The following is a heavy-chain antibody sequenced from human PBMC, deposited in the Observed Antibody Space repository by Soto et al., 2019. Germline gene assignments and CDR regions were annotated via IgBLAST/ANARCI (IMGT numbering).Heavy chain of an antibody. V-gene: IGHV1-69*02. CDR2: IIPILNIA. J-gene: IGHJ6*03. D-gene: IGHD4-17*01. Sequence: QVQLVQSGAEVKKPGSSVKVSCKASGGTFSNYTISWVRQAPGQGLEWMGRIIPILNIANYAQKFQDRVTITADKSTTTAYMELSSLRSEDTAVYYCARVSEMGTVTEGFYYYMDVWGKGTTVTVSS. CDR1: GGTFSNYT. CDR3: ARVSEMGTVTEGFYYYMDV.